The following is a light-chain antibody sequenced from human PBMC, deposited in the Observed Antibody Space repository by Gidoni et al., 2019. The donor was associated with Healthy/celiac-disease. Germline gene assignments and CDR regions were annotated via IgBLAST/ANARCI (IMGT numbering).Light chain of an antibody. V-gene: IGKV1-33*01. CDR2: DAS. Sequence: DIQMTQSPSSLSASVGDRVTITCQASQDISNYLNWYQQKPGKAPKRLIYDASNLETGVPSRFSGSGSGTDVTFTISSLQPEDIATYYCQQYDNLPFTFGPGTKVDIK. CDR1: QDISNY. J-gene: IGKJ3*01. CDR3: QQYDNLPFT.